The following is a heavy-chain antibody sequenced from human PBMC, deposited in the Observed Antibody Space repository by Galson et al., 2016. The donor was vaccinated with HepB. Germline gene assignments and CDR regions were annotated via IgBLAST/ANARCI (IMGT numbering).Heavy chain of an antibody. Sequence: SLRLSCAASGFTFSSYAMHWVRQAPGKGLEWVAVTSSDGSNKYYADSVKGRFTISRDNSKNTLHLQMNSLRAEDTAVYHCARAHHSSSSYDYWGQGTLVTVSS. CDR3: ARAHHSSSSYDY. V-gene: IGHV3-30-3*01. D-gene: IGHD6-13*01. CDR2: TSSDGSNK. J-gene: IGHJ4*02. CDR1: GFTFSSYA.